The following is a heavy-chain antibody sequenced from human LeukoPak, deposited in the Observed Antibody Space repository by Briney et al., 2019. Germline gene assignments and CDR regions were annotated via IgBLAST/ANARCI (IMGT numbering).Heavy chain of an antibody. CDR3: ARVVVVPAATPNYYYYYMDV. D-gene: IGHD2-2*01. CDR2: ISPSGGST. J-gene: IGHJ6*03. CDR1: GYTFTTYY. V-gene: IGHV1-46*01. Sequence: ASVKVSCKAPGYTFTTYYMHWVRQAPGQGLEWMGMISPSGGSTTYAQKFQGRVTMTRDTSTSTVYMELSSLRSDDTAVYYCARVVVVPAATPNYYYYYMDVWGKGTTVTVSS.